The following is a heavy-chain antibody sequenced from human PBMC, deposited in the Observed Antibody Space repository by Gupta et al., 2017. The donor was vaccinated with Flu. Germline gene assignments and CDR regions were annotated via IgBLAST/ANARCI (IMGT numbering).Heavy chain of an antibody. D-gene: IGHD2-2*01. Sequence: EVPLLESGGGLVQPGGSRGLSCAASGFTFSSYAMSWVRQAPGKGLEWVSAISGSGGSTYYADSVKGRFTISRDNSKNTLYLQMNSLRAEDTAVYYCAKTAIVVVPAALDYWGQGTLVTVSS. CDR2: ISGSGGST. CDR1: GFTFSSYA. J-gene: IGHJ4*02. V-gene: IGHV3-23*01. CDR3: AKTAIVVVPAALDY.